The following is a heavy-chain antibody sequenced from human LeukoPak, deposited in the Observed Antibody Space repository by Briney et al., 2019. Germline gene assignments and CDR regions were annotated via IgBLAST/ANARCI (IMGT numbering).Heavy chain of an antibody. D-gene: IGHD6-13*01. CDR2: INSDGSST. Sequence: SGGSLRLSCAASGFTFSSYWMHWVRQAPGKGLVWVSRINSDGSSTSYADSVKGRFTISRDNAKNTLYLQMNSLRAEDTAVYYCARDRDYIAAAIDHIFDPWGQGTLVTVSS. CDR3: ARDRDYIAAAIDHIFDP. J-gene: IGHJ5*02. V-gene: IGHV3-74*01. CDR1: GFTFSSYW.